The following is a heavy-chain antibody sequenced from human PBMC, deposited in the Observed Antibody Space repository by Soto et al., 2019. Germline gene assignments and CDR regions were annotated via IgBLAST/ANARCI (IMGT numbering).Heavy chain of an antibody. CDR2: ISAYNDNI. D-gene: IGHD3-3*01. CDR1: GYTFTSYG. CDR3: VRHDFWSGYSDY. V-gene: IGHV1-18*01. Sequence: QVQLVQSGAEVEKPGASVKVSCKTSGYTFTSYGITWVRQAPGQGLEWMGWISAYNDNINYAQRLQGRVTMTTDTSTSTAYMELRSLRSDDTAVYYCVRHDFWSGYSDYWGQGTLVTVSS. J-gene: IGHJ4*02.